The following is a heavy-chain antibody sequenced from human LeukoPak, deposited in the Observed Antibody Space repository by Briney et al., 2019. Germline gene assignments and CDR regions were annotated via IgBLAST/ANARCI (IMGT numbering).Heavy chain of an antibody. Sequence: PSETLSLTCTVSGGSISSSSYYWGWIRQPPGKGLEWIGSIYYSGSTYYNPSLKSRVTISVDTSKNQFSLKLSSVTAADTAVYYCARVSSMGLDYWGQGTLVTVSS. V-gene: IGHV4-39*07. CDR1: GGSISSSSYY. D-gene: IGHD2/OR15-2a*01. CDR2: IYYSGST. J-gene: IGHJ4*02. CDR3: ARVSSMGLDY.